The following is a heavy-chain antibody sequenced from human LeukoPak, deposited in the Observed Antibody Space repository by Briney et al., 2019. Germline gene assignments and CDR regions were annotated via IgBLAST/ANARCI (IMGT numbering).Heavy chain of an antibody. V-gene: IGHV1-18*01. Sequence: GASVKVSCKASGYTLTTYGISWVRQAPGQGLRWMGWISTSNGNTNYAQELKDKVTMTIDTSTSTAFMELRSLRSDDTAVYYCGRASSSGGMDVWGQGTRVTVSS. J-gene: IGHJ6*02. CDR3: GRASSSGGMDV. D-gene: IGHD3-10*01. CDR2: ISTSNGNT. CDR1: GYTLTTYG.